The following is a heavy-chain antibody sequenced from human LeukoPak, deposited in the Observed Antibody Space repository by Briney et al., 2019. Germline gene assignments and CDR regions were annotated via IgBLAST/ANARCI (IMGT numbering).Heavy chain of an antibody. D-gene: IGHD2-2*02. Sequence: GGSLRLSCAASGFTFSNAWMSWVRQAPGKGLEWVGRIKSKTDGGTTDYAAPVKGRFTISRDDSKNTLYLQMNCLKTEDTAVYYCTTDIGYCSSTSCYNRWFDPWGQGTLVTVSS. CDR1: GFTFSNAW. J-gene: IGHJ5*02. CDR3: TTDIGYCSSTSCYNRWFDP. CDR2: IKSKTDGGTT. V-gene: IGHV3-15*01.